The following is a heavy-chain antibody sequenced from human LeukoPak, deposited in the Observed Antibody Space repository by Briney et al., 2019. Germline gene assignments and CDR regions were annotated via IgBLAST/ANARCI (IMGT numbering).Heavy chain of an antibody. Sequence: GGSLRLSCAASGFTFKNFAMAWVRQAPGKRLEWVASITDTGDATGYPESVKGRFTISRDNSQGTVWLQMNSLRAEDTAIYYCAKSDCGSDGCKLYNYWAQGTQVTVSS. V-gene: IGHV3-23*01. CDR2: ITDTGDAT. CDR3: AKSDCGSDGCKLYNY. J-gene: IGHJ4*02. CDR1: GFTFKNFA. D-gene: IGHD2-21*01.